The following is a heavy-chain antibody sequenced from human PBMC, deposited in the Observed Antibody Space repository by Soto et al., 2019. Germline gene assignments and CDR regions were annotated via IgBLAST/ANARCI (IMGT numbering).Heavy chain of an antibody. CDR2: INHSGST. V-gene: IGHV4-34*01. J-gene: IGHJ6*03. CDR3: ARGDPADIVVVVAGSYYMDV. D-gene: IGHD2-15*01. CDR1: GGSFSGYY. Sequence: QVQLQQWGAGLLKPSETLSLTCAVYGGSFSGYYWSWIRQPPGKGLEWIGEINHSGSTNYNPSLKSRVTISVDTSKNQFSLKLSSVTAADTAVYYCARGDPADIVVVVAGSYYMDVWRKGTTVTVSS.